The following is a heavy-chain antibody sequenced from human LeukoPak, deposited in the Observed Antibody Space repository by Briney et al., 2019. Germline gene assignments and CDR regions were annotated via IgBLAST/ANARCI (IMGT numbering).Heavy chain of an antibody. V-gene: IGHV3-64*01. J-gene: IGHJ4*02. CDR1: GFTFSSYA. Sequence: GGSLRLSCAASGFTFSSYAMHWVRQAPGKGLEYVSAISSNGGSTYYANSVKGRFTISRDNSKNTLYLQMNSLRAEDMALYHCARPRAPYSTSWPLDYWGQGTLVTVSS. D-gene: IGHD6-13*01. CDR3: ARPRAPYSTSWPLDY. CDR2: ISSNGGST.